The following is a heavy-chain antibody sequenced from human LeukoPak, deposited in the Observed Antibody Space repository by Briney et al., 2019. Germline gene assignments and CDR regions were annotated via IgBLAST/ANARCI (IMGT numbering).Heavy chain of an antibody. CDR3: AREGGYGDYAFDY. D-gene: IGHD4-17*01. J-gene: IGHJ4*02. CDR1: GFTFSSYW. V-gene: IGHV3-7*01. Sequence: PGGSLRLSCAASGFTFSSYWMSWVRQAPGKGLEWVANIKQDGSEKYYVDSVQGRFTISRDNAKNSLYLQMNSLRAEDTAVYYCAREGGYGDYAFDYWGRGTLVTVSS. CDR2: IKQDGSEK.